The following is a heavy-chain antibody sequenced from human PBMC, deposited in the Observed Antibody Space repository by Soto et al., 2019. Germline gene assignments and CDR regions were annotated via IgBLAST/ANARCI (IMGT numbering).Heavy chain of an antibody. CDR2: IIPIFGTA. D-gene: IGHD3-3*01. V-gene: IGHV1-69*13. J-gene: IGHJ5*02. CDR3: ARGGRFLEWLFSGSNWFDP. Sequence: ASVKVSCKASGGTFSSYANSWVRQAPGQGLEWMGGIIPIFGTANYAQKFQGRVTITADESTSTAYMELSSLRSEDTAVYYCARGGRFLEWLFSGSNWFDPWGQGTLVTVSS. CDR1: GGTFSSYA.